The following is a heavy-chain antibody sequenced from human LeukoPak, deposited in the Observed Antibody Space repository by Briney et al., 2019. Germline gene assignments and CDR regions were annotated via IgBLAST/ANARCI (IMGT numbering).Heavy chain of an antibody. J-gene: IGHJ6*02. Sequence: GESLKISCKVSGYKFTTHWIGWVRQMPGKGLEYMGIIYPDDSETRYSPAFEGQVTISADKSTSTAYLQWSSLNASDTAMYYCARTNTGGGYFYYGMDVWAKGPRSPSP. CDR3: ARTNTGGGYFYYGMDV. CDR1: GYKFTTHW. D-gene: IGHD6-13*01. CDR2: IYPDDSET. V-gene: IGHV5-51*01.